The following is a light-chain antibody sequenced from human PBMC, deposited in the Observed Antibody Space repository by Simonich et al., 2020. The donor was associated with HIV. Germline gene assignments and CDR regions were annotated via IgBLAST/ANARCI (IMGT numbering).Light chain of an antibody. CDR1: QSIGSS. V-gene: IGKV6-21*02. CDR3: QQYNSYPIFT. Sequence: EIVLTQSPDFHSVTPKEKVTITCRASQSIGSSLHWSQQKPDQSPKLLIKYASQSMSGVPSRFSGSGSGTDFTLTISSLQPDDFATYYCQQYNSYPIFTFGPGTKVDIK. J-gene: IGKJ3*01. CDR2: YAS.